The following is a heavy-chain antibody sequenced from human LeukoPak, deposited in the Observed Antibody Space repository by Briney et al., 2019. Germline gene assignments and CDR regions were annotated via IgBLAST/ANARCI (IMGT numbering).Heavy chain of an antibody. J-gene: IGHJ4*02. V-gene: IGHV4-59*11. D-gene: IGHD1-26*01. CDR2: IYCSGSS. Sequence: SETVSLTCTVSGHSISIHYWSCIRQPPGKGLEWLGCIYCSGSSSYNPSLKSRVTISVDTSNTQFSLKLTSVTAADTAVYFCARERLIAGATVFDYWGQGTLVTVSS. CDR3: ARERLIAGATVFDY. CDR1: GHSISIHY.